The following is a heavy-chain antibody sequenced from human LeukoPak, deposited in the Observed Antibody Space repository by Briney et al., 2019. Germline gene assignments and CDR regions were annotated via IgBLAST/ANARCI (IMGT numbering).Heavy chain of an antibody. CDR2: INEDGSEI. J-gene: IGHJ6*03. CDR1: GFTFSRSW. V-gene: IGHV3-7*01. CDR3: ARIRFGESYAPKSYYYYYMDV. D-gene: IGHD3-10*01. Sequence: PGGSLRLSCAASGFTFSRSWMTWVRQAPGKGLEWVASINEDGSEIHYVDSVKGRFTISRDNAKNSLYLQMNRLRVEDTAVYYCARIRFGESYAPKSYYYYYMDVWGIGTTVTISS.